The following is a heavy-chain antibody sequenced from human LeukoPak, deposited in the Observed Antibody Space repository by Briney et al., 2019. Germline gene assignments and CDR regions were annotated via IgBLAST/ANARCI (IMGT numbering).Heavy chain of an antibody. D-gene: IGHD2-15*01. CDR3: AKGQPSGSGHYFFDN. V-gene: IGHV3-23*01. Sequence: GGSLRLSCEASGFTFSGYAMAWVRQAPGGGLDYISAISSSADSTYYADSVKGRFTISRDNSKNTMYLQMTLLTAGDTAVYYCAKGQPSGSGHYFFDNWGQGALVSVSS. CDR1: GFTFSGYA. J-gene: IGHJ4*02. CDR2: ISSSADST.